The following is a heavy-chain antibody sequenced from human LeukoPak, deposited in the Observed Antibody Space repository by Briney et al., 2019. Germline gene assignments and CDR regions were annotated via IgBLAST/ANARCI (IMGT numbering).Heavy chain of an antibody. CDR2: IYSGGST. V-gene: IGHV3-66*01. D-gene: IGHD3-9*01. CDR1: GFTFSSYA. J-gene: IGHJ3*02. Sequence: GGSLRLSCAASGFTFSSYAMSWVRQAPGKGLEWVSVIYSGGSTCYADSVKGRFTISRDNSKNTLYLQMNSLRAEDTAVYYCARDGLSSYDILTGYYDTDAFDIWGQGTMVTVSS. CDR3: ARDGLSSYDILTGYYDTDAFDI.